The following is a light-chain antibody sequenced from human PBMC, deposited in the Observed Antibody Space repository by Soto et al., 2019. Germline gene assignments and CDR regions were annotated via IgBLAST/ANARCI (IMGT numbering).Light chain of an antibody. J-gene: IGLJ1*01. CDR2: EVS. CDR3: ISYTSDDVRYV. V-gene: IGLV2-14*01. Sequence: QSVQPQPDSVSGTPGQSITISYTGSNSDVGIYDFVSWYQHHPGRAPKLIVSEVSHRPSGVSNRFSGSKSGNTASLTISGLQSEDEADYYCISYTSDDVRYVFGTGTKVTVL. CDR1: NSDVGIYDF.